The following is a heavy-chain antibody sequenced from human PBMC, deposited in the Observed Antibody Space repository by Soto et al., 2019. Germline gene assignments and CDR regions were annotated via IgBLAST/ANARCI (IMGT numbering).Heavy chain of an antibody. J-gene: IGHJ6*02. Sequence: PGESLKISCKGSGYSFTSYWISWVRQMPGKGLEWMGRIDPSDSYTNYSPSFQGHVTISADKSISTAYLQWSSLKASDTAMYYCARRDYDILTGSMDYYYYYGMDVWGQGTTVTVSS. D-gene: IGHD3-9*01. CDR2: IDPSDSYT. V-gene: IGHV5-10-1*01. CDR1: GYSFTSYW. CDR3: ARRDYDILTGSMDYYYYYGMDV.